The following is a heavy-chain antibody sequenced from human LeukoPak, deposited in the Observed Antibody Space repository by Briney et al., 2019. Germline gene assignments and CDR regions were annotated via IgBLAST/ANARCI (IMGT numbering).Heavy chain of an antibody. J-gene: IGHJ4*02. CDR1: GGSISSGGYY. CDR2: IYYSGST. V-gene: IGHV4-61*08. Sequence: SQTLSLTCTVSGGSISSGGYYWSWIRQPPGKGLEWIGYIYYSGSTNYNPSLKSRVTISVDTSKNQFSLKLSSVTAADTAVYYCAREGRDGYPFDYWGQGTLVTVSS. CDR3: AREGRDGYPFDY. D-gene: IGHD5-24*01.